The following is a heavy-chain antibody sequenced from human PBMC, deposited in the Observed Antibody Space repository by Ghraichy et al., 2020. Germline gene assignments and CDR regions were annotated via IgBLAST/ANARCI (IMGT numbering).Heavy chain of an antibody. D-gene: IGHD2-21*02. Sequence: SETLSLTCAVSGYSISSGYYWGWIRQPPGKGLEWIGSIYHSGSTYYNPSLKSRVTISVDTSKNQFSLKLSSVTAADTAVYYCARADRLVTDFNPWGQGTLVTVSS. CDR2: IYHSGST. CDR1: GYSISSGYY. J-gene: IGHJ5*02. V-gene: IGHV4-38-2*01. CDR3: ARADRLVTDFNP.